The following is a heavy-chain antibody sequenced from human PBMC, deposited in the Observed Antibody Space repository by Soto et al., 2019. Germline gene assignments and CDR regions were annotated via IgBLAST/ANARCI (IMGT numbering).Heavy chain of an antibody. D-gene: IGHD3-16*02. CDR1: GFTFSSYS. J-gene: IGHJ4*02. V-gene: IGHV3-21*01. Sequence: PGGSLRLSCAASGFTFSSYSMNWVRQAPGKGLEWVSSISSSSSYIYYADSVKGRFTISRDNAKNSLYLQMNSLRAEDTAVYYCARDPYDYIWGSYPFDYWGQGTLVTVSS. CDR3: ARDPYDYIWGSYPFDY. CDR2: ISSSSSYI.